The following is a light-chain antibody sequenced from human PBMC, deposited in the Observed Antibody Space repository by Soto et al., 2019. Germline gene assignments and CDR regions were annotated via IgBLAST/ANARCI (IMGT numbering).Light chain of an antibody. CDR3: AAWDDNLRGYWV. V-gene: IGLV1-47*02. Sequence: QLVLTQPPSASGTPGQRVTISCSGSTSNIGSNYVYWYQHLPGTAPNLLIYTDNQRPSGVPDRFSGSKSGTSASLAISGLRSEDEADYFCAAWDDNLRGYWVFGGGTKVTVL. J-gene: IGLJ2*01. CDR1: TSNIGSNY. CDR2: TDN.